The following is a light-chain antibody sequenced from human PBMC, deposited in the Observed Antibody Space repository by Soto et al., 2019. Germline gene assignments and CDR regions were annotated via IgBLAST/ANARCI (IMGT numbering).Light chain of an antibody. CDR3: SSFTTSTSYV. Sequence: SVLTQPASVSGSPGQSITISCTGTSSDVGAYDYVSWYQQHPGEVPKLMIFDVSDRPSGVSNRFSGSKSGNTASLTISGRQAEDEADYYCSSFTTSTSYVFGTGTKLTVL. CDR2: DVS. CDR1: SSDVGAYDY. V-gene: IGLV2-14*03. J-gene: IGLJ1*01.